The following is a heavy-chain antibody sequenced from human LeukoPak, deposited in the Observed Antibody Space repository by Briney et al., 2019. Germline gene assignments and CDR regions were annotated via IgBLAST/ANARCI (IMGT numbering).Heavy chain of an antibody. CDR1: EFTFSSYG. CDR3: AELGITMIGGV. Sequence: GGSLRLSCAASEFTFSSYGMHWVRQAPGKGLEWVALISYDGINKHYADSVKGRFTISRDNAKNSLYLQMNSLRAEDTAVYYCAELGITMIGGVWGKGTTVTISS. J-gene: IGHJ6*04. CDR2: ISYDGINK. D-gene: IGHD3-10*02. V-gene: IGHV3-30*18.